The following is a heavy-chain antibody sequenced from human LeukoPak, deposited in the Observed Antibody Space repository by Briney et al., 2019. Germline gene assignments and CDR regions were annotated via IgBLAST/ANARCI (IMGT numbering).Heavy chain of an antibody. CDR1: GYTFTEYY. Sequence: ASVKVSCKASGYTFTEYYMHWVRQAPGQGLEWMGWINPNTGDINYAQKFQGRVTMTRDTSISTAYMELTILRSNDTAVYYCVSGSYGVSANGMDVWGQGTMVTVSS. D-gene: IGHD1-1*01. V-gene: IGHV1-2*02. CDR3: VSGSYGVSANGMDV. CDR2: INPNTGDI. J-gene: IGHJ6*02.